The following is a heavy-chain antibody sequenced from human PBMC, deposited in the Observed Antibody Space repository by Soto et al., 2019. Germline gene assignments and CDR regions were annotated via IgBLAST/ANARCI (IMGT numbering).Heavy chain of an antibody. CDR2: ITSSSSSI. CDR1: GFTFNTYT. D-gene: IGHD5-18*01. V-gene: IGHV3-21*01. Sequence: GSLRLSCAASGFTFNTYTMGWVRQAPGKGLEWVSVITSSSSSISYADSVKGRFTISRDNAKDSQYLQMDSLRAGDTAVYYCARVTGVLAGNYYLDVWGKGITVTSP. CDR3: ARVTGVLAGNYYLDV. J-gene: IGHJ6*03.